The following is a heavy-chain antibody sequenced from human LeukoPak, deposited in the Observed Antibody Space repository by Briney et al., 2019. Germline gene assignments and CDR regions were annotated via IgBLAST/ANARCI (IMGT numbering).Heavy chain of an antibody. D-gene: IGHD4-17*01. CDR2: INHSGST. Sequence: SETLSLTCAVYGGSFSGYYWSWIRQPPGKGLEWIGEINHSGSTNYNPSLKSRVTISVDTSKNQFSLKLSSVAAADTAVYYCARDYGDYFDYWGQGTLVTVSS. V-gene: IGHV4-34*01. J-gene: IGHJ4*02. CDR3: ARDYGDYFDY. CDR1: GGSFSGYY.